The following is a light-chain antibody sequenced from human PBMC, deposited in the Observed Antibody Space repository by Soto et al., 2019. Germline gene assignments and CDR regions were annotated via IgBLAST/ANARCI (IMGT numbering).Light chain of an antibody. CDR1: SSDVGGYNY. Sequence: QSALTQPASVSGSPGQSITISCTGTSSDVGGYNYVSWYQQHPGKAPKLMIYDVSNRPSGVSNRFSGSKSGNTASLPISGRQAEDDADYYYSSYTSSSTLDVVFGGGTQLTVL. J-gene: IGLJ2*01. CDR3: SSYTSSSTLDVV. CDR2: DVS. V-gene: IGLV2-14*01.